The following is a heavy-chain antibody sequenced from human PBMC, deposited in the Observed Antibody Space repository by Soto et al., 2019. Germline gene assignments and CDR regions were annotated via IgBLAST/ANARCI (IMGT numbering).Heavy chain of an antibody. CDR1: GFTFSSYA. J-gene: IGHJ3*02. Sequence: EVQLLESGGGLVQPGGSLRLSCAASGFTFSSYAMSWVRQAPGKGLEWVSAISGSGGSTYYADSVKGRFTISRDNSKNTLYLQMNSLRAEDTAVYYCAKDRSWKNRITIFGVVIIDDAFDIWGQGTMVTVSS. V-gene: IGHV3-23*01. CDR3: AKDRSWKNRITIFGVVIIDDAFDI. CDR2: ISGSGGST. D-gene: IGHD3-3*01.